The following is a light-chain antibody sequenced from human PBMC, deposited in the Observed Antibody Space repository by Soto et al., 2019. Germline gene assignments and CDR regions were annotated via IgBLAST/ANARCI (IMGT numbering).Light chain of an antibody. CDR2: GAS. Sequence: ILLTQSPGTLSLSPGERATLSCRASQSISSHLAWYQQKPGQAPRLLIYGASARVTGVPDRFSGSASGTDFTLTIDRLEPEDFAVYYCQQYRGSAPEVYTFGQGTKLEIK. V-gene: IGKV3-20*01. CDR3: QQYRGSAPEVYT. CDR1: QSISSH. J-gene: IGKJ2*01.